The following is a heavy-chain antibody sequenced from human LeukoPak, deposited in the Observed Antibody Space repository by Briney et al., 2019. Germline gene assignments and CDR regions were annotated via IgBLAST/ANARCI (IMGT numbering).Heavy chain of an antibody. Sequence: SVKVSCKASGGTFSSYAISWVRQAPGQGLKWMGGIIPIFGTANYAQKFQGRVTITADESTSTAYMELSSLRSEDTAVYYCARDSGGDYDWFDPWGQGTLVTVSS. CDR2: IIPIFGTA. J-gene: IGHJ5*02. CDR3: ARDSGGDYDWFDP. V-gene: IGHV1-69*13. D-gene: IGHD4-17*01. CDR1: GGTFSSYA.